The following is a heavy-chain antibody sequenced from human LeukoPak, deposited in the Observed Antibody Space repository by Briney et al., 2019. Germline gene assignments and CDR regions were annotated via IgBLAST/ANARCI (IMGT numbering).Heavy chain of an antibody. J-gene: IGHJ4*02. CDR1: GLTFSSYA. V-gene: IGHV3-23*01. CDR3: AVGIYDFWSGYSPIDY. CDR2: ISGSGGST. D-gene: IGHD3-3*01. Sequence: GGSLRLSCAASGLTFSSYAMSGVRQAPGKGLEWVSAISGSGGSTYYADSVKGRFTISRDNSKNTLYLQMNSLRAEDTAVYYCAVGIYDFWSGYSPIDYWGQGTLVTVSS.